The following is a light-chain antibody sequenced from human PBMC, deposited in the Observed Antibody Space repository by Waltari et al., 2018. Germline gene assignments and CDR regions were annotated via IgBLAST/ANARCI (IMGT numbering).Light chain of an antibody. Sequence: DIVMPQSPGSLVVSLGERATINCKSGQDILYSSNNKTYLAWYQHKPGQSPKLLFYWASTRASGVPERFSGSGSGTDFTLTISRVQAEDAAIYYCQQYYKTPSFGGGTKVEI. CDR2: WAS. V-gene: IGKV4-1*01. CDR3: QQYYKTPS. J-gene: IGKJ4*01. CDR1: QDILYSSNNKTY.